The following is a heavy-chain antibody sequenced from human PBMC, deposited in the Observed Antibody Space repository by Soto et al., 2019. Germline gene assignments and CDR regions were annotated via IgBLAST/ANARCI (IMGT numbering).Heavy chain of an antibody. V-gene: IGHV3-21*03. J-gene: IGHJ4*02. CDR2: ISSSSSYI. Sequence: PGGSLRLSCAASGFTFSSYSMNWVRQAPGKGLEWVSSISSSSSYIYYADSVKGRFTISRDNAGNALHLTMNYLSAEDTGVYFCARDIGFDYVNWGQGIPVTVSS. CDR1: GFTFSSYS. CDR3: ARDIGFDYVN. D-gene: IGHD3-16*01.